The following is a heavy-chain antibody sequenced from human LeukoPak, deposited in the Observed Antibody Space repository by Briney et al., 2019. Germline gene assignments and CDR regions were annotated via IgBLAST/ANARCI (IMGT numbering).Heavy chain of an antibody. CDR3: ARLPILSIAVAGTDYYFDY. D-gene: IGHD6-19*01. V-gene: IGHV5-51*01. CDR1: GYSFTSYW. J-gene: IGHJ4*02. Sequence: RGESLKISCKGSGYSFTSYWIGWVRQMPGKGLEWMGIIYPGDSDTRYSPSFQGQVTISADKSISTAYLQWSSLKASDTAMYYCARLPILSIAVAGTDYYFDYWGQGTLVTVSS. CDR2: IYPGDSDT.